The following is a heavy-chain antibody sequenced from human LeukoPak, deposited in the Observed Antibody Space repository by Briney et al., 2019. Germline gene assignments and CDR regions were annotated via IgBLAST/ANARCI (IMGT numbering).Heavy chain of an antibody. CDR3: ARFFSSGYYFYFDY. D-gene: IGHD3-22*01. J-gene: IGHJ4*02. CDR2: ISSSGTTI. V-gene: IGHV3-11*01. CDR1: GFTFSDYY. Sequence: GGSLRLSCAASGFTFSDYYMSWIRQAPGKGLEWVSYISSSGTTIYYADSVKGRFTISRDNAKNSLYLQMNSLRAEDTAVYYCARFFSSGYYFYFDYWGQGTLVTVSS.